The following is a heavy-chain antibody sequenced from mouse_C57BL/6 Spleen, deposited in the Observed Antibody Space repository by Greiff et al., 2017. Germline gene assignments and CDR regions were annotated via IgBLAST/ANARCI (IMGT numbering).Heavy chain of an antibody. D-gene: IGHD2-4*01. Sequence: QVQLQPSGAELVKPGASVKISCKASGYSFSSYWLNWVKQRPGKGLEWIGQIYPGDGDTNYNGKFKGKATLTADKSSSTAYMQLSSLTSEDSAVYFCARSEDDYWFAYWGQGTLVTVSA. CDR3: ARSEDDYWFAY. J-gene: IGHJ3*01. CDR2: IYPGDGDT. V-gene: IGHV1-80*01. CDR1: GYSFSSYW.